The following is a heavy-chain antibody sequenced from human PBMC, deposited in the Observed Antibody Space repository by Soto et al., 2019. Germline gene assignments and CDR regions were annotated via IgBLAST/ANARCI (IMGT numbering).Heavy chain of an antibody. CDR1: GFSFSDYQ. J-gene: IGHJ6*02. Sequence: EVQLVESGGGLVQPGGSLRLSCVASGFSFSDYQMNWVRQAPGKGLEWILYISSSDSTIFYADSVKGRFTVSRDDANNSLYLQMDNLRAEDTAVYYCARFDYDSDYYYGMDVWGQGTTVTVSS. CDR3: ARFDYDSDYYYGMDV. V-gene: IGHV3-48*03. CDR2: ISSSDSTI. D-gene: IGHD4-17*01.